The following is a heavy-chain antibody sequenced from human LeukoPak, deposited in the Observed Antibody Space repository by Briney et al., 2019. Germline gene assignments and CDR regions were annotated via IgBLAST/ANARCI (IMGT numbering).Heavy chain of an antibody. Sequence: GASVKVSCKASGYTFTSYDINWVRQAPGQGLEWMGWINPNSGGTDYAQRFQGRVTMTRDTSISTAYMELSRLRSDDTAVYYCARGPSSGWFLSQFDYWGQGNLVTVSS. CDR3: ARGPSSGWFLSQFDY. CDR1: GYTFTSYD. D-gene: IGHD6-19*01. V-gene: IGHV1-2*02. J-gene: IGHJ4*02. CDR2: INPNSGGT.